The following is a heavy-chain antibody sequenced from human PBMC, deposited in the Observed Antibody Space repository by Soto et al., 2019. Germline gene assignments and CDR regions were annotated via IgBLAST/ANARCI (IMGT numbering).Heavy chain of an antibody. Sequence: ASVKVSCKASGYTFTSYYMHWVRQAPGQGLEWMGIINPSGGSTSYAQKFQGRVTMTRDTSTSTVYMELSSLRSGDTAVYYCARDHVDIVATPTAEWWAPFDPWGQGTLVTVSS. CDR2: INPSGGST. J-gene: IGHJ5*02. CDR1: GYTFTSYY. CDR3: ARDHVDIVATPTAEWWAPFDP. D-gene: IGHD5-12*01. V-gene: IGHV1-46*03.